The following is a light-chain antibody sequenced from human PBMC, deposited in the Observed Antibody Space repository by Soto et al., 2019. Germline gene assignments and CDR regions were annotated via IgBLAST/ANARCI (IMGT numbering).Light chain of an antibody. CDR1: QSVTNNY. CDR3: HQYGSSPGS. V-gene: IGKV3-20*01. CDR2: GAS. Sequence: EIVLTQSPGTLSSSPGGRATLSCRASQSVTNNYLAWYQQKRGQAPRLLIWGASIRAADLPDRFSGGGSGTDFTLTISRLEAEDFAIYYCHQYGSSPGSFGQGIKVEIK. J-gene: IGKJ1*01.